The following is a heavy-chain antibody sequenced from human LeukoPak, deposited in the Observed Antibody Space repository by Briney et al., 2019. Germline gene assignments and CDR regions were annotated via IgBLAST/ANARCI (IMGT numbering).Heavy chain of an antibody. J-gene: IGHJ5*02. Sequence: PGGSLRLSCKASGFTFSDYAIHWVRQAPGKGLEWVAAVSYDGSYQSYADSVKGRFTISKDNSKNTLSLQMDSLRPDDTAMYFCTRPLRAYTVDHYLDPWGQGTLVTVSS. CDR3: TRPLRAYTVDHYLDP. D-gene: IGHD3-16*01. V-gene: IGHV3-30-3*01. CDR1: GFTFSDYA. CDR2: VSYDGSYQ.